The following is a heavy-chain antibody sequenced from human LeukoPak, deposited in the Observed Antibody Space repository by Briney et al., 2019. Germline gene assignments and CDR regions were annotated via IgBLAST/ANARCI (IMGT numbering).Heavy chain of an antibody. CDR2: IYYSGST. CDR3: ARQLTRITITMVRGVDTFDY. J-gene: IGHJ4*02. CDR1: GDSISNADYY. Sequence: TSETLSLTCSVSGDSISNADYYWGWIRRPPGKGLEWIGSIYYSGSTYYNPSLKSRVTISVDTSKNQFSLKLSSVTAADTAVYYCARQLTRITITMVRGVDTFDYWGQGTLVTVSS. V-gene: IGHV4-39*01. D-gene: IGHD3-10*01.